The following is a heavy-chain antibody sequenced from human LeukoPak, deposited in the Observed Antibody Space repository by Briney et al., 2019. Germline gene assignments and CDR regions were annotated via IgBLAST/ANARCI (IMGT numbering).Heavy chain of an antibody. V-gene: IGHV4-34*01. CDR3: ARWLFGSGSYYNY. Sequence: SETLSLTCAVYGGSFSGYYWSWIRQPPGKGLEWIGEINHSGSTNYNPSLKSRVTISVDTSKNQFSLKLSSVTAADTAVYYCARWLFGSGSYYNYWGQGTLVTVSS. D-gene: IGHD3-10*01. CDR2: INHSGST. CDR1: GGSFSGYY. J-gene: IGHJ4*02.